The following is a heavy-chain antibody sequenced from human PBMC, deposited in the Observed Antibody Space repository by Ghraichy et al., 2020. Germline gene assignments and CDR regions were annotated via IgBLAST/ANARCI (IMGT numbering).Heavy chain of an antibody. V-gene: IGHV4-59*01. CDR3: ARGLNSGHYYYYYYMDV. CDR1: GGSISSYY. J-gene: IGHJ6*03. D-gene: IGHD1-26*01. Sequence: TLSLTCTVSGGSISSYYWNWIRQPPGRGLEWIGYIHYNGNTNYNPSLKSRVTISKDTSNNQFSLRLSSVTAADTAVYYCARGLNSGHYYYYYYMDVWGKGIPVTVSS. CDR2: IHYNGNT.